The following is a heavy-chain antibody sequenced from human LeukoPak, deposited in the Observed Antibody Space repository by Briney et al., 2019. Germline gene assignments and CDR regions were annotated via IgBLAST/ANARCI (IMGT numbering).Heavy chain of an antibody. V-gene: IGHV4-39*01. D-gene: IGHD3-3*01. J-gene: IGHJ5*02. CDR2: IYYSGST. CDR3: ARHASDFGVVIHNNWFDP. CDR1: GGSISSSSYY. Sequence: SETLSLTCTVSGGSISSSSYYWGWIRQPPGKGLEWLGSIYYSGSTYYNPSLKSRVTISVDTSKNQFSLKLSSVTAADTAVYYCARHASDFGVVIHNNWFDPWGQGTLVTVSS.